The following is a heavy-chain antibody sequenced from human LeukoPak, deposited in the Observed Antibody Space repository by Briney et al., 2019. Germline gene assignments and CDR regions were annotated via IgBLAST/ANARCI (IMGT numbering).Heavy chain of an antibody. CDR2: ISSSDNTI. Sequence: GGSLRLSCAASGFTFSSYEMNWARQAPGKGLEWVSYISSSDNTIHYADSVKGRFTISRDNAKNSLYLQMNSLRAEDTAVYYCARDINWVGGYWGQGTLVTVPS. CDR3: ARDINWVGGY. CDR1: GFTFSSYE. J-gene: IGHJ4*02. D-gene: IGHD7-27*01. V-gene: IGHV3-48*03.